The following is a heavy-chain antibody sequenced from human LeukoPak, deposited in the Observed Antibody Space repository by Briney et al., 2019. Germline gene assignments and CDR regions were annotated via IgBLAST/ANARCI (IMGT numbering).Heavy chain of an antibody. CDR2: ISSSSSYI. CDR1: GFTFSSYS. V-gene: IGHV3-21*04. Sequence: GGSLRLSCAASGFTFSSYSMNWVRQAPGKGLEWVSSISSSSSYIYYADSVKGRFTISRDNAKNSLYLQMNSLRAEDTAVYYCAKEVMYDFWSGYPPHLDYWGQGTLVTVSS. D-gene: IGHD3-3*01. CDR3: AKEVMYDFWSGYPPHLDY. J-gene: IGHJ4*02.